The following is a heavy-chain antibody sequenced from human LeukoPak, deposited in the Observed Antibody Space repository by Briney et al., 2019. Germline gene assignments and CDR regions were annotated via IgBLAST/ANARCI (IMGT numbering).Heavy chain of an antibody. CDR3: AGLSGSYYAKY. Sequence: GRSMRPSCAAAGLIFSNYWMHWVSEAPGKGMVWVSRVNADGSFISYADSVKGRFTISRDNAKNTLSLQMNSLRAEDTAVYYCAGLSGSYYAKYWGQGTLVTVSS. CDR2: VNADGSFI. V-gene: IGHV3-74*01. CDR1: GLIFSNYW. J-gene: IGHJ4*02. D-gene: IGHD1-26*01.